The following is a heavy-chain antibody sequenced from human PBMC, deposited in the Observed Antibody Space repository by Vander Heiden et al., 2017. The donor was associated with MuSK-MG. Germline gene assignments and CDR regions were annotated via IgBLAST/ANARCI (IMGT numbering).Heavy chain of an antibody. CDR3: ARCIAAAGRVRYYYYMDV. Sequence: QVQLQESGPGLVKPSGTLSLTCAVSGGSISSSNWWSWVRQPPGKGLEWIGEIYHSGSTNYNPSLKSRVTISVDKSKNQFSLKLSSVTAADTAVYYCARCIAAAGRVRYYYYMDVWGKGTTVTVSS. J-gene: IGHJ6*03. CDR1: GGSISSSNW. D-gene: IGHD6-13*01. CDR2: IYHSGST. V-gene: IGHV4-4*02.